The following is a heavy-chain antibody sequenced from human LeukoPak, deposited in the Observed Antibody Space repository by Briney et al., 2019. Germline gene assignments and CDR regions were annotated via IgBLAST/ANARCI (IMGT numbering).Heavy chain of an antibody. J-gene: IGHJ4*02. CDR1: GFTISSYS. V-gene: IGHV3-48*01. Sequence: PGRSLRLSCAASGFTISSYSMNWVRQAPGKGLEWVSYISSSSSTIYYADSVKGRFTISRDNAKNSLYLQMNSLKTEDTAVYYCAREIASGYEGSFDYWGQGTLVTVSS. CDR3: AREIASGYEGSFDY. D-gene: IGHD3-3*01. CDR2: ISSSSSTI.